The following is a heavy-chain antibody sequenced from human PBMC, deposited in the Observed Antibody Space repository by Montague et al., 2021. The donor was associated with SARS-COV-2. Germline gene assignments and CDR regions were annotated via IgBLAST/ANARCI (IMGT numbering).Heavy chain of an antibody. V-gene: IGHV4-61*02. D-gene: IGHD1-26*01. CDR2: IYTSGST. Sequence: TLSLTCTVSGGSISSGSYYWSWIRQPAGKGLEWIGRIYTSGSTNYNPSLKSRVTISVDTSKNQFSLKLSSVTAADTAVYYCARDRVDRYSVSHTAYGMDVWGQGTTVTVSS. J-gene: IGHJ6*02. CDR1: GGSISSGSYY. CDR3: ARDRVDRYSVSHTAYGMDV.